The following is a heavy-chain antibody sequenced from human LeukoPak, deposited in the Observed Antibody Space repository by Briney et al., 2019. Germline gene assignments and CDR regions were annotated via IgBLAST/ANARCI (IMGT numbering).Heavy chain of an antibody. CDR2: IYSGGNR. CDR1: GFIVSDNY. Sequence: GGSLRLSCAASGFIVSDNYMSWVRQAPGKGLEWVSDIYSGGNRYYADSVKGRFTISRDNSKNTLYLQMNSQRAEDTAVYYCARVGQYGSGRFFDYWGQGALVTVSS. CDR3: ARVGQYGSGRFFDY. D-gene: IGHD3-10*01. V-gene: IGHV3-53*01. J-gene: IGHJ4*02.